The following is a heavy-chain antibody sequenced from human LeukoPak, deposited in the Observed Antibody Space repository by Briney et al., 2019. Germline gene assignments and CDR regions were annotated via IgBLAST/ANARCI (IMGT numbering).Heavy chain of an antibody. Sequence: SETLSLTCTVSGGSISSYYWSWIRQPPGKGLEWIGYIYHSGSTYYNPSLKSRVTISVDRSKNQFSLKLSSVTAADTAVYYCARVWAARGVRYFDYWGQGTLVTVSS. D-gene: IGHD2-15*01. V-gene: IGHV4-59*01. CDR2: IYHSGST. J-gene: IGHJ4*02. CDR3: ARVWAARGVRYFDY. CDR1: GGSISSYY.